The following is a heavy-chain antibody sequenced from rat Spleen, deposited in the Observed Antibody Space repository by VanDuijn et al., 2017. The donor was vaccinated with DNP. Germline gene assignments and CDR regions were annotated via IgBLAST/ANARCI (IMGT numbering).Heavy chain of an antibody. D-gene: IGHD1-1*01. V-gene: IGHV5-7*01. CDR3: ARQDPLLLTLFAN. CDR2: ISYDGSST. J-gene: IGHJ3*01. Sequence: EVQLVESGGGLVQPGRSLKLSCAVSGFTFSDYNMAWVRQAPKKGLEWVATISYDGSSTYYRDSVKGRFTISRDNAKSTLYLQMDSLRSEDTATYYCARQDPLLLTLFANWGQGTLVTVSS. CDR1: GFTFSDYN.